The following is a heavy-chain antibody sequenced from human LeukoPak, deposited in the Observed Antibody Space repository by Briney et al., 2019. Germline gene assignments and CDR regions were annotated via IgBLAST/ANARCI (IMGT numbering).Heavy chain of an antibody. D-gene: IGHD2-21*02. J-gene: IGHJ6*02. CDR3: VRVSGDEAYCGGDCLLGGLDV. V-gene: IGHV3-30-3*01. CDR1: GFTFSTYA. Sequence: PGGSLRLSCAASGFTFSTYAMHWVRQAPGKGLEWVAVISYGGSEKYYADSVKGRFTISRDNAKNSLYLQMNSLRAEDTAVYYCVRVSGDEAYCGGDCLLGGLDVWGQGTTVTVSS. CDR2: ISYGGSEK.